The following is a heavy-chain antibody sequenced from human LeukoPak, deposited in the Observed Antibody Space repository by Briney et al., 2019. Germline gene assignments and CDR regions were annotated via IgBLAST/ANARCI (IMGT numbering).Heavy chain of an antibody. J-gene: IGHJ4*02. CDR2: ISGGGGST. CDR1: GFTFTSYS. D-gene: IGHD4-23*01. V-gene: IGHV3-23*01. CDR3: ARGGDYGGNEPDFDY. Sequence: GGSLRLSCAASGFTFTSYSMNWVRQAPGKGLEWVSTISGGGGSTYYADSVKGRFTISRDNSKNTLYLQVNSLRAEDTAVYYCARGGDYGGNEPDFDYWGQGTLVTVSS.